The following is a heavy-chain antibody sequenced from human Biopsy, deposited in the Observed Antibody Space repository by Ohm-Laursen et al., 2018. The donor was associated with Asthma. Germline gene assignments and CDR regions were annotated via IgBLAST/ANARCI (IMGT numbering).Heavy chain of an antibody. CDR3: ARDGVVPDAMYYHFYYGLDV. Sequence: GSLRLSCAASGLTFSDYCMHWVRQAPGKGLEWVSRVKGDGRRTSYADSVKGRFTISGDNAKNTLYLQMNSLRVEDTAVYYCARDGVVPDAMYYHFYYGLDVWGQGTMVTVSS. CDR2: VKGDGRRT. V-gene: IGHV3-74*01. D-gene: IGHD2-2*01. CDR1: GLTFSDYC. J-gene: IGHJ6*02.